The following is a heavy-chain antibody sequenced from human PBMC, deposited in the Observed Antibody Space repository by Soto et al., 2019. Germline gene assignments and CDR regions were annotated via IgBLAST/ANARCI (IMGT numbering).Heavy chain of an antibody. V-gene: IGHV4-34*01. Sequence: SETLSLTCAVYGWSFSGYYWSWIRQPPGKGLEWIGEINHSGSTNYNPSLKSRVTISVDTSKNQFSLKLSSVTAADTAVYYCARGRLGPPYPHPYCSGGSCYLLFDYWGQGTLVTVSS. CDR3: ARGRLGPPYPHPYCSGGSCYLLFDY. J-gene: IGHJ4*02. CDR2: INHSGST. D-gene: IGHD2-15*01. CDR1: GWSFSGYY.